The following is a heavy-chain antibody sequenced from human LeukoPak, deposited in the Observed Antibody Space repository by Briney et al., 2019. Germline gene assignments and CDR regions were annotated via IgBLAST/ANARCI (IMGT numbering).Heavy chain of an antibody. V-gene: IGHV4-38-2*01. CDR1: GYSISSGYY. J-gene: IGHJ4*02. CDR3: ARQGNEVTNIDY. D-gene: IGHD4-23*01. Sequence: WETLSLTCAVSGYSISSGYYWGSIRQPPGKGLEWIGSIYHSGSTYYNPSLKSRVTISVDTSKNQFSLKLSSVTAADTAVYYCARQGNEVTNIDYWGQGTLVTVSS. CDR2: IYHSGST.